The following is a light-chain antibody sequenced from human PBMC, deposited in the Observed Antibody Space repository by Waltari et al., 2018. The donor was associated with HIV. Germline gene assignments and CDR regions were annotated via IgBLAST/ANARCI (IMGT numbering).Light chain of an antibody. CDR2: KAS. CDR1: QTISSR. Sequence: DIQMTQSPSTLSASVGTRVTITCRASQTISSRLAWYQQKPGKAPRLLIDKASDLETGVPSTFSGSGSGTEFTLTISSLQPDDFASYYCQQYYSDPYTFGQGTKLEIK. V-gene: IGKV1-5*03. J-gene: IGKJ2*01. CDR3: QQYYSDPYT.